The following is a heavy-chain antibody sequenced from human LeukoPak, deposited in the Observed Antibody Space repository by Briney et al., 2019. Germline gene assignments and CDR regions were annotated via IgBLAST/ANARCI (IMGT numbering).Heavy chain of an antibody. CDR3: TRGDRGYAESLY. Sequence: GGSLRLSCTVSGFSFREHWMSWVRQAPGKGLEWVGNIKEDENEDYYVDSVEGRFVIFRDNAKNSLYLQMHSLRAEDTAVYYCTRGDRGYAESLYWGRGTLVTVSS. J-gene: IGHJ4*02. D-gene: IGHD5-12*01. V-gene: IGHV3-7*02. CDR1: GFSFREHW. CDR2: IKEDENED.